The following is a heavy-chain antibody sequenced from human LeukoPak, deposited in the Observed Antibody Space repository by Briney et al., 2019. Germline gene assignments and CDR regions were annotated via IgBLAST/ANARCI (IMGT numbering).Heavy chain of an antibody. CDR1: GFTFGSHA. CDR3: GKTTAGYSSGQKPAWPVDY. D-gene: IGHD5-18*01. Sequence: GGSLRLSCEASGFTFGSHAMYWVRQAPGKGLEWVAGIFGSGGSPHYADSVKGRFTIFRDNSRNTVYLQINSLRAEDTAVYYCGKTTAGYSSGQKPAWPVDYWGQGTLVTVSS. J-gene: IGHJ4*02. CDR2: IFGSGGSP. V-gene: IGHV3-23*01.